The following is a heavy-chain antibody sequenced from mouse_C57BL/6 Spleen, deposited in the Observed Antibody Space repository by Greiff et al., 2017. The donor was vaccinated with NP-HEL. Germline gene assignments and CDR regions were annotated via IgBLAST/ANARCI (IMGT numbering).Heavy chain of an antibody. V-gene: IGHV1-26*01. Sequence: VQLQQSGPELVKPGASVKISCKASGYTFTDYYMNWVKQSHGKSLEWIGDINPNNGGTSYNQKFKGKATLTVDKSSSTAYMELRSLTSEDSAVYYCARAADYDYYWGQGTTLTVSS. D-gene: IGHD2-4*01. J-gene: IGHJ2*01. CDR3: ARAADYDYY. CDR1: GYTFTDYY. CDR2: INPNNGGT.